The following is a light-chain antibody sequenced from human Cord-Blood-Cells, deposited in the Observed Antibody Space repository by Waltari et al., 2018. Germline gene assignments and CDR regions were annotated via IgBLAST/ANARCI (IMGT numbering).Light chain of an antibody. J-gene: IGLJ1*01. CDR2: GAS. Sequence: HSAWTHRPSPSGSPDQSVTIPSPGPTIDVVGCNFVSCYQQPPAKAPKLMIYGASKRPSGVVDSFSGSKSGNTASLTVSGLQAEDEAHYYCSSYAGSNNFVFGTGNKVTVL. CDR1: TIDVVGCNF. CDR3: SSYAGSNNFV. V-gene: IGLV2-8*01.